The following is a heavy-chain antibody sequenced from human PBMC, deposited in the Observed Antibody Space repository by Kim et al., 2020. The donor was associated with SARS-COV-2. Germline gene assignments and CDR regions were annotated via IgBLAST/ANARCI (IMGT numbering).Heavy chain of an antibody. Sequence: SETLSLTCAVYGGSFSGYYWSWIRQPPGRGLEWIGEINHNGVTNYNPSLKSRLTLSVDTSKNHFSLRLTSVTAADAAVYYCARWGYYGSGSKIDYWGQGTLVTVSS. V-gene: IGHV4-34*01. J-gene: IGHJ4*02. D-gene: IGHD3-10*01. CDR2: INHNGVT. CDR1: GGSFSGYY. CDR3: ARWGYYGSGSKIDY.